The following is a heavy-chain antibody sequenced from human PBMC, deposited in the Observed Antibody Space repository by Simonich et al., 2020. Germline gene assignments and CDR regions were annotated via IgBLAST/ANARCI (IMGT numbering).Heavy chain of an antibody. Sequence: QVQLVQSRAEVKKPGASLKVSCQAFGYNFTSYGISWVRPAPRQGLGWRGRISAYNGNTNYAQKLQGRVTMNTDTTTSTAYMELRSLGSDDTAVYYSARTHRWYFDYWGQGTLVTVSS. CDR3: ARTHRWYFDY. D-gene: IGHD2-15*01. CDR2: ISAYNGNT. J-gene: IGHJ4*02. CDR1: GYNFTSYG. V-gene: IGHV1-18*01.